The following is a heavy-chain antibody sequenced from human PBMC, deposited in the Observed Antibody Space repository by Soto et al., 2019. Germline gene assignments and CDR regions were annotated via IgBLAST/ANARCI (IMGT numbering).Heavy chain of an antibody. Sequence: GGSLRLSCAASGFIFSSHAMSWVRQAPGKGLEWVSAISGSGGSTYYADSVKGRFTISRDNSKNTLYLQMNSLRAEDTAVYYCAKNVWGITIFGGMDVWGQGTTVTVSS. V-gene: IGHV3-23*01. J-gene: IGHJ6*02. CDR3: AKNVWGITIFGGMDV. CDR2: ISGSGGST. CDR1: GFIFSSHA. D-gene: IGHD3-9*01.